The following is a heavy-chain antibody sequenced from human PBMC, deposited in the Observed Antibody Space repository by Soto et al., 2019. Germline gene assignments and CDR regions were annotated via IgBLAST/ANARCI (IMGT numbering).Heavy chain of an antibody. CDR1: GYTFNNYI. CDR2: IRTYDGNA. D-gene: IGHD3-10*01. CDR3: AIAYASQTYYGYYGMDV. J-gene: IGHJ6*02. V-gene: IGHV1-18*01. Sequence: ASVKVSCKASGYTFNNYIIFWVRQAPGQGLELMGRIRTYDGNAYYAQKFQGGVTMTADTSTSTAYMELRSLRLDDTAVYYCAIAYASQTYYGYYGMDVWGQGTTVTV.